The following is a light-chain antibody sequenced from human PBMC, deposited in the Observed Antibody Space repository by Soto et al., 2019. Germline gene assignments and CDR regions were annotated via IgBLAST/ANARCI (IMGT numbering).Light chain of an antibody. J-gene: IGLJ3*02. CDR1: SSDVGGYNY. CDR2: EVS. V-gene: IGLV2-8*01. CDR3: SSYAGSNNLV. Sequence: QSALTQPPSASGSPGQSVTISCTGTSSDVGGYNYVSWYQQYPGKAPKLMIFEVSQRPSGVPDRFSGSKSGNTASLTVSGLHGEDEADYYCSSYAGSNNLVFGGGTKLTVL.